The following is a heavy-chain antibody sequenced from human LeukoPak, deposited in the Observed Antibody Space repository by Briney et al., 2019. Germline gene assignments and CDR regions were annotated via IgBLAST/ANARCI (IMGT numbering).Heavy chain of an antibody. J-gene: IGHJ5*02. CDR1: GGSISSYY. CDR3: AREYNGGAPNWFDP. CDR2: IYYSGST. D-gene: IGHD3-16*01. Sequence: SETLSLTCTVSGGSISSYYWSWIRQPPGKGLEWVGYIYYSGSTNYNPPFKSRVTISVDTSKNQFSLKLSSVTAADTAVYYCAREYNGGAPNWFDPWGQGTLVTVSS. V-gene: IGHV4-59*01.